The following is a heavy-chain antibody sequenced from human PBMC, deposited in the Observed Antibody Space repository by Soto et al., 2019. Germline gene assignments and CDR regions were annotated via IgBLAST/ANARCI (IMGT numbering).Heavy chain of an antibody. CDR1: GYTLTSYS. Sequence: QVQLVQSGAEMKKPGASVTVSCKASGYTLTSYSISWVRQAPGQGLEWMGWISGLNGNTNYAQTFQGRVTMTIGTTTSTAYMALRSIRSDDTAVYYCAREPSIAVSGRGGFDHWGQGTLVTVSS. V-gene: IGHV1-18*04. J-gene: IGHJ4*02. D-gene: IGHD5-12*01. CDR2: ISGLNGNT. CDR3: AREPSIAVSGRGGFDH.